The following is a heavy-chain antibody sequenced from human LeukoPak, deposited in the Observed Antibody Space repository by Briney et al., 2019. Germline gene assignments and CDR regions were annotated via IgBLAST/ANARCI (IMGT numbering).Heavy chain of an antibody. CDR3: ARRGVVDYYYYYYMDV. Sequence: PSETLSLTCTVSGGSISSSSYYWGWIRQPPGKGLEWIGSIYYSGSTYYNPSLKSRVTISVDTSKNQFSLKLSSVTAADTAVYYCARRGVVDYYYYYYMDVWGKGTTVTISS. CDR2: IYYSGST. V-gene: IGHV4-39*07. D-gene: IGHD2-15*01. CDR1: GGSISSSSYY. J-gene: IGHJ6*03.